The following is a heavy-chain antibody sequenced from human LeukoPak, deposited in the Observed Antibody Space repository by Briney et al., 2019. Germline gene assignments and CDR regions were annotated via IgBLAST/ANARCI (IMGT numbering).Heavy chain of an antibody. CDR3: AGGVGNTLDAFDI. CDR1: GYTLTELS. Sequence: ASVKVSCNVSGYTLTELSMHWVRQAPGKGLEWMGGFDPEVGETIYAQKFQGRVTMTEDTSTDTAYMELSSLRSEDTAVYYCAGGVGNTLDAFDIWGQGTMVTVSS. J-gene: IGHJ3*02. V-gene: IGHV1-24*01. D-gene: IGHD2/OR15-2a*01. CDR2: FDPEVGET.